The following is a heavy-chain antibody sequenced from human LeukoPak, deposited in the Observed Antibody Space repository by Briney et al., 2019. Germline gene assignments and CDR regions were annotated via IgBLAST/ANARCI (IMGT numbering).Heavy chain of an antibody. J-gene: IGHJ4*02. CDR2: IDKHGSGK. D-gene: IGHD1-26*01. CDR3: ARDAGWGYYDL. V-gene: IGHV3-7*01. Sequence: PGGSLRLSCVASGSTFSISWVTWVRQAPGKGLEWVANIDKHGSGKYYVDSVKGRFAISRDYASNSVFLQMDSLRAEDTSVYYCARDAGWGYYDLWGQGTPVTVSS. CDR1: GSTFSISW.